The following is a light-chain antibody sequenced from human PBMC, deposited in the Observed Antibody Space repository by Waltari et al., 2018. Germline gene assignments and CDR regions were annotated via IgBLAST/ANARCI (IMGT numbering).Light chain of an antibody. CDR2: WAS. J-gene: IGKJ5*01. Sequence: SVLSSSTDKNNLAWYQQKPGQPPKVLIYWASTRESGVPDRFSGGGSGTDFTLTVSSLQAEDVAVYYCQQYYPGSRAFGQGTRLQI. V-gene: IGKV4-1*01. CDR1: SVLSSSTDKNN. CDR3: QQYYPGSRA.